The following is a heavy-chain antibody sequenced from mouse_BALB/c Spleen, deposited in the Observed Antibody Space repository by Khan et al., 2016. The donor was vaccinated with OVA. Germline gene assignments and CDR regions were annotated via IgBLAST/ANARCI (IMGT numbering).Heavy chain of an antibody. J-gene: IGHJ3*01. D-gene: IGHD2-4*01. CDR1: GFSLTTYG. Sequence: QVQLKESGPGLVQPSQSLSITCTVSGFSLTTYGVHWVRQSQGKGLEWLGVIWSGGSTDYNAAFISRLSISKDSSKSQVFFNMNSLQVHDTAFSYCARNYDYDEGRAYGGQGTLVTVAA. V-gene: IGHV2-2*01. CDR2: IWSGGST. CDR3: ARNYDYDEGRAY.